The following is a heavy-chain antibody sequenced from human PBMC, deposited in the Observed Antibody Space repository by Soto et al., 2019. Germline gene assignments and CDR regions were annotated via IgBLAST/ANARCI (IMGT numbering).Heavy chain of an antibody. Sequence: QVQLVESGGGVVQPGRSLRLSCAASGFTFSSYVMHWVRQAPGKGLEWVAVISYDGSNKYSEDSVKGRFTISRENSKNTLYQQMNRLRGEDTAVYYCAKDLPRYCSSNSCYGGMDAWGQGTTVTVSS. CDR3: AKDLPRYCSSNSCYGGMDA. CDR2: ISYDGSNK. J-gene: IGHJ6*02. CDR1: GFTFSSYV. D-gene: IGHD2-2*01. V-gene: IGHV3-30*18.